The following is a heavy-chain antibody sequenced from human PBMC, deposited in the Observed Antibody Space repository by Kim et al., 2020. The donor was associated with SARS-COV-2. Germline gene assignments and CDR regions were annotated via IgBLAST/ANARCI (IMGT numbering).Heavy chain of an antibody. CDR2: ISGSGGST. J-gene: IGHJ6*02. Sequence: GGSLRLSCAASGFTFSSYAMSWVRQAPGKGLEWVSAISGSGGSTYYADSVKGRFTISRDNSKNTLYLQMNSLRAEDTAVYYCAKDRGITIPAAVIPHYYGMDVWGQGTTVTVSS. V-gene: IGHV3-23*01. CDR3: AKDRGITIPAAVIPHYYGMDV. D-gene: IGHD3-10*01. CDR1: GFTFSSYA.